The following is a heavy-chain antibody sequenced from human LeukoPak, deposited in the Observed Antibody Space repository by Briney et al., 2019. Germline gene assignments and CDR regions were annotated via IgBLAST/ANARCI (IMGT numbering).Heavy chain of an antibody. J-gene: IGHJ4*02. V-gene: IGHV3-15*01. Sequence: PGGSLRLSCAASGFTFSSYAMSWVRQAPGKGLEWIGRIRSKTDGETTNYAEPVRGRFTISRDDSKSAVYLQMNSLKIEDTAVYYCTTDLGTYYHGSQRLIPIDYWGQGTLVTVSS. CDR1: GFTFSSYA. CDR2: IRSKTDGETT. D-gene: IGHD3-10*01. CDR3: TTDLGTYYHGSQRLIPIDY.